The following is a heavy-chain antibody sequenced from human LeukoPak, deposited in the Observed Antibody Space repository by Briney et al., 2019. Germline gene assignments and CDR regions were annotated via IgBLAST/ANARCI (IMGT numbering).Heavy chain of an antibody. CDR1: GGSISSYY. J-gene: IGHJ3*02. CDR2: IYYSGST. V-gene: IGHV4-59*01. Sequence: SETLSLTCTVSGGSISSYYWSWIRQPPGKGLEWIGYIYYSGSTNYNPSLKSRVTISVDTSKNQFSLKLSSVTAADTAVYYCARERRTTGIAAAGTSAFDIWGQGTMVTVSS. CDR3: ARERRTTGIAAAGTSAFDI. D-gene: IGHD6-13*01.